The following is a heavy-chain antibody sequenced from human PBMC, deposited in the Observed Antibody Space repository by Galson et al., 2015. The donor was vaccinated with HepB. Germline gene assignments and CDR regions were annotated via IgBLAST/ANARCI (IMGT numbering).Heavy chain of an antibody. CDR2: ISSSSSYI. J-gene: IGHJ5*02. D-gene: IGHD5-18*01. Sequence: SLRLSCAASGFTFSSYSMNWVRQAPGKGLEWVSYISSSSSYIYYADSVKGRFTISRDNAKNSLYLQMNSLRAEDTAVYYCARDLRIQLWPTGWFDPWGQGTLVTVSS. CDR1: GFTFSSYS. CDR3: ARDLRIQLWPTGWFDP. V-gene: IGHV3-21*05.